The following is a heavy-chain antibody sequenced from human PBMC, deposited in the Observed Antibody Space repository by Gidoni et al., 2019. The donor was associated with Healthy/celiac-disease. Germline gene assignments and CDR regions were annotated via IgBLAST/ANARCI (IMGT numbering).Heavy chain of an antibody. J-gene: IGHJ3*02. CDR3: ARDSPFPSTDDAFDI. CDR1: GGTVSSYT. Sequence: QVQLVQSGAEVKKPGSSVKVSCKASGGTVSSYTISWVRQAPGQGLEWMGRIIPILGIANYAQKFQGRVTITADKSTSTAYMELSSLRSEDTAVYYCARDSPFPSTDDAFDIWGQGTMVTVSS. V-gene: IGHV1-69*08. D-gene: IGHD2-21*02. CDR2: IIPILGIA.